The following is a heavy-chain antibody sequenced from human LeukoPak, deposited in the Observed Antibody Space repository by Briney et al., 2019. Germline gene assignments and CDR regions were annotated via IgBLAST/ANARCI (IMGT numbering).Heavy chain of an antibody. CDR2: ISGSGGST. D-gene: IGHD4-23*01. V-gene: IGHV3-23*01. Sequence: PGGSLRLSCATTGFTFSSYGMSWVRKAPGKDLEWVSAISGSGGSTYYADSVKGRFTISRDNSKNTLYLQMNSLRAEDTAVYYCAKDVAFTVVTPFYFDYWGQGTLVTVSS. CDR1: GFTFSSYG. CDR3: AKDVAFTVVTPFYFDY. J-gene: IGHJ4*02.